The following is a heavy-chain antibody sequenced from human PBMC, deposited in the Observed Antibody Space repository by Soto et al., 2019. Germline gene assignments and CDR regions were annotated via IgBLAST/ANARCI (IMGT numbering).Heavy chain of an antibody. CDR2: ISGSGVST. J-gene: IGHJ4*02. CDR3: AAVMGSDYDYVWGSLTFDD. Sequence: EVELLESGGGLSPPGGSLRLSCAASGFIFRSTAMAWVRQAPGKGLEWVSHISGSGVSTYFSDSVKGRFTISRDNSNNTLYLQMTSLRAEATAVYFCAAVMGSDYDYVWGSLTFDDWGQGTLVTVSS. V-gene: IGHV3-23*01. D-gene: IGHD3-16*01. CDR1: GFIFRSTA.